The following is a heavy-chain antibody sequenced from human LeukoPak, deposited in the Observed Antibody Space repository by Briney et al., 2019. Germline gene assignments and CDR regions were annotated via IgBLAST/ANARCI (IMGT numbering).Heavy chain of an antibody. CDR3: ARWQQLVSFDY. D-gene: IGHD6-13*01. CDR2: INHSGST. J-gene: IGHJ4*02. V-gene: IGHV4-39*07. Sequence: SETLSLTCTVSGGSISSSSYYWSWIRQPPGKGLEWIGEINHSGSTNYNPSLKSRVTISVDTSKNQFSLKLSSVTAADTAVYYCARWQQLVSFDYWGQGTLVTVSS. CDR1: GGSISSSSYY.